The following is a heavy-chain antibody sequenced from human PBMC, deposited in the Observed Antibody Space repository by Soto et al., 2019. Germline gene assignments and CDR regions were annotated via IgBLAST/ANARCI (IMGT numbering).Heavy chain of an antibody. CDR3: ARQRTTVVTQAYFDH. CDR1: GESISSSSYY. V-gene: IGHV4-39*01. D-gene: IGHD2-21*02. CDR2: IYYSGRT. J-gene: IGHJ4*02. Sequence: SETLSLTCIVSGESISSSSYYWGWIRQPLGKVLEWIGSIYYSGRTYYNPSFKSRVTISIDTSKNQFSLKLSSVTATDTAVYYCARQRTTVVTQAYFDHWGQGALVTVSS.